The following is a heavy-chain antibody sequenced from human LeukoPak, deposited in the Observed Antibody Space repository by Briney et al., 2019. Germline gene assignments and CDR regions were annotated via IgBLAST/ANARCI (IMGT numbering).Heavy chain of an antibody. Sequence: ASETLSLTCAVYGGSFSGYYWSWIRQPPGKGLEWIGEINHSGSTNYNPSLKSRVTISVDTSKNQFSLKLSSVTAADTAVYYCARAKGMVREAFDYWGQGTLVTVSS. CDR1: GGSFSGYY. V-gene: IGHV4-34*01. D-gene: IGHD3-10*01. CDR3: ARAKGMVREAFDY. J-gene: IGHJ4*02. CDR2: INHSGST.